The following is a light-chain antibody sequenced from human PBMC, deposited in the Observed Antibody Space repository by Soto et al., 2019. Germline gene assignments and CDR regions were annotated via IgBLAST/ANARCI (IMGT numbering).Light chain of an antibody. J-gene: IGLJ1*01. CDR1: SSDVGGYNF. Sequence: QSALTQPASVSGSPGQSVTISCAGTSSDVGGYNFVSWYQQHPGKAPQLMIYDVSSRPSGVSNRFSGSKSGNTASLTISGLQAEDEADYYCSSYTSSYTYVFGPGTRSPS. CDR2: DVS. CDR3: SSYTSSYTYV. V-gene: IGLV2-14*03.